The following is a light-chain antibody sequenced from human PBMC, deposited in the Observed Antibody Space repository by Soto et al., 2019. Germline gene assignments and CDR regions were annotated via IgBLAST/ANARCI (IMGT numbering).Light chain of an antibody. J-gene: IGKJ2*01. CDR1: QSVNSDY. Sequence: EIVLTQSPGTLSLSPGERATFSCRASQSVNSDYLAWYQQRPGLAPRLLIYGTSNRATGIPDRFSGSGSGTDFTLTINTLEPEDFAVYYCQRYGSSPLYAFGQGTKLGIK. V-gene: IGKV3-20*01. CDR3: QRYGSSPLYA. CDR2: GTS.